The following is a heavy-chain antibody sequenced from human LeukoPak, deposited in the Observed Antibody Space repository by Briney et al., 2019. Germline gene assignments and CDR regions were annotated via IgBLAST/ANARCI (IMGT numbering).Heavy chain of an antibody. Sequence: PSETLSLTCTVSGYSISSGYYWGWIRQPPGKGLEWIGSIYHSGSTYYNPSLKSRVTISVDTSKNQFSLKLSSVTAADTAVYYCAREDYDFWSAVTARGYFDYWGQGTLVTVSS. D-gene: IGHD3-3*01. CDR1: GYSISSGYY. CDR3: AREDYDFWSAVTARGYFDY. CDR2: IYHSGST. V-gene: IGHV4-38-2*02. J-gene: IGHJ4*02.